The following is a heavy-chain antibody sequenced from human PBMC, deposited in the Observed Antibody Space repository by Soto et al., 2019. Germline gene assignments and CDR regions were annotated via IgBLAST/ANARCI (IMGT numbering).Heavy chain of an antibody. CDR1: GGSISSGGYS. CDR2: IYHSGST. CDR3: ASGQQLVRNY. V-gene: IGHV4-30-2*01. Sequence: QLQLQESGSGLVKPSQTLSLTCAVSGGSISSGGYSWSWIRQPPGKGLEWIGYIYHSGSTNYNPSRKSRVTISVARSKNQFSLKLSSVTAADTAVYYCASGQQLVRNYWGQGTMVTVSS. D-gene: IGHD6-13*01. J-gene: IGHJ4*02.